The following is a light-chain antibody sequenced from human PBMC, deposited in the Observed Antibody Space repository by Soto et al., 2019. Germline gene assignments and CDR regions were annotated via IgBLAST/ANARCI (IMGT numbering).Light chain of an antibody. CDR1: SNDVGAYNY. CDR2: EVT. Sequence: QSVLTQPASVSGSPGQSITISRTGTSNDVGAYNYVSWYQHHPGKVPKLIIYEVTNRPSGVSNRFSGSKSGNTASLTISGLQAEDEADYYCNSYTTSDTLVFGGGTKVTVL. V-gene: IGLV2-14*01. J-gene: IGLJ2*01. CDR3: NSYTTSDTLV.